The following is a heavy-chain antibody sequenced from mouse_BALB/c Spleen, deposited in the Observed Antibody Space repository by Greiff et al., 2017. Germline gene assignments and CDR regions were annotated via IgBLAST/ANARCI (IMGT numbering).Heavy chain of an antibody. V-gene: IGHV1S126*01. CDR1: GYSFTSYW. D-gene: IGHD4-1*01. CDR3: GGTTGTPYWYFDV. J-gene: IGHJ1*01. CDR2: IDPSDSET. Sequence: VKLMESGPQLVRPGASVKISCKASGYSFTSYWMHWVKQRPGQGLEWIGMIDPSDSETRLNQKFKDKATLTVDKSSSTAYMQLSSPTSEDSAVYYCGGTTGTPYWYFDVWGAGTTVTVSS.